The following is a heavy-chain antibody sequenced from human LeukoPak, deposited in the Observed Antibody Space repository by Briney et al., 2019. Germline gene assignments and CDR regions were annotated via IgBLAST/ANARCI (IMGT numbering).Heavy chain of an antibody. V-gene: IGHV3-7*01. CDR2: IKQDGSEK. Sequence: PGGSLRLSCAASGFTFSSYWMSWVRQAPGKGLEWVANIKQDGSEKYYVDSVKGRFTISRDNAKNSLYLQMNSLRAEDTAVYYCARPVVAATTPDTFDIWGQGTMVTVSS. D-gene: IGHD2-15*01. J-gene: IGHJ3*02. CDR3: ARPVVAATTPDTFDI. CDR1: GFTFSSYW.